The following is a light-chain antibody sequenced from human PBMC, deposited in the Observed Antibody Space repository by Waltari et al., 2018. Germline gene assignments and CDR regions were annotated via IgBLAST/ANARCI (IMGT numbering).Light chain of an antibody. Sequence: EIVLTQSPATLSLSPGESATLSCRASQSVSSYLAWYQQKPGQAPRLHIYDAFNRATGIPARFSGSGSGTDFTLTISSLEPEDFAVYYCQQRSNWPPEYTFGQGTKLEI. V-gene: IGKV3-11*01. CDR2: DAF. CDR1: QSVSSY. J-gene: IGKJ2*01. CDR3: QQRSNWPPEYT.